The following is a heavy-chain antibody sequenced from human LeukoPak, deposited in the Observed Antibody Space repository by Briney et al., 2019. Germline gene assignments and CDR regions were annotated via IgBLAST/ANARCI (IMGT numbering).Heavy chain of an antibody. CDR2: VYYSGTT. D-gene: IGHD1-7*01. CDR1: GGSVSSSSSY. J-gene: IGHJ6*03. Sequence: NSSETLSLTCTVSGGSVSSSSSYWAWIRQPPGRGLEWIGSVYYSGTTYYNTSLESRVTISEDTSRTRFSLMLSSVTAADTAVYYCVRQNSDYYYYYLDVWGEGTTVIVSS. CDR3: VRQNSDYYYYYLDV. V-gene: IGHV4-39*01.